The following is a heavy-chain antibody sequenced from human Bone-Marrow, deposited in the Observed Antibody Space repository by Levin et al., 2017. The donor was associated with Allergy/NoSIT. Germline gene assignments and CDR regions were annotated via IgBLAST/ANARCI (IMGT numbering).Heavy chain of an antibody. CDR3: ARDPRMET. Sequence: ASVKVSCKASSYTFTRYGITWVRQAPGQGLEWMGWISVYNGNTNYAQKLQGRVTMTTDTSTSTAYLELRSLRSDDTAIYYCARDPRMETWGQGTLVTVSS. J-gene: IGHJ5*02. V-gene: IGHV1-18*01. CDR1: SYTFTRYG. D-gene: IGHD2-8*01. CDR2: ISVYNGNT.